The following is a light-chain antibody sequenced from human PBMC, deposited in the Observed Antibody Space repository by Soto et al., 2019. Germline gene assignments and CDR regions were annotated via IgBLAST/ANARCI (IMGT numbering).Light chain of an antibody. J-gene: IGLJ2*01. Sequence: QPVLTQPRSVSGSPGQSVTISCTGTSSDVGRYNYVSWYQQHPGKAPKLMIYDVSKRPSGVPDRFSGSKSGNTASLTISGLQAEDEADYYCCSYAGSYTLVFGGGTKLTVL. CDR1: SSDVGRYNY. CDR3: CSYAGSYTLV. CDR2: DVS. V-gene: IGLV2-11*01.